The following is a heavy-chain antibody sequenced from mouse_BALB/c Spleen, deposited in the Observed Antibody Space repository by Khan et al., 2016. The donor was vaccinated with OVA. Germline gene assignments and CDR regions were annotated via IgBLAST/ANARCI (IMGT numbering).Heavy chain of an antibody. V-gene: IGHV3-2*02. CDR3: AMSMTITTVVATAFDS. Sequence: EVQLQESGPGLVKPSQSLSLTCTVTGYSITSDYAWNWIRQFPGNKMEWMGYISYSGRTSYNPSLKSRISITRDTSKNQFFLQLNSVTTEDTATYYCAMSMTITTVVATAFDSWGQGTTPTISS. J-gene: IGHJ2*01. CDR2: ISYSGRT. CDR1: GYSITSDYA. D-gene: IGHD1-1*01.